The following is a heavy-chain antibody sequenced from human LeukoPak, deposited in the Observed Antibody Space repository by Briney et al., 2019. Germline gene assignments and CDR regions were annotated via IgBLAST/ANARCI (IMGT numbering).Heavy chain of an antibody. CDR3: ARSIQLYIFDY. Sequence: SETLSLTCTVSGGSISSYYWSWIRQPPGKGLEWIGYIYYSGSTNYNPSLKSRVTISVDTSKNQFSLKLSSVTAADTAVYYCARSIQLYIFDYWGQGTLVTVSS. D-gene: IGHD5-18*01. CDR2: IYYSGST. V-gene: IGHV4-59*12. J-gene: IGHJ4*02. CDR1: GGSISSYY.